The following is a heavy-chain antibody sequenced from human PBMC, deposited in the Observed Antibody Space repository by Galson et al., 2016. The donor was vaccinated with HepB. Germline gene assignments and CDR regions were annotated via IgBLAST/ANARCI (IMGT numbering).Heavy chain of an antibody. Sequence: SLRLSCAASGFIFSDYYMSWVRQPPGQGLEWVSYISSNSKYTNYADSVKGRFTISRDNAKNSLYLQMNSLRAEDTAVYYCARDFSPMRGYDYWGQGTLVTVSS. CDR3: ARDFSPMRGYDY. CDR2: ISSNSKYT. V-gene: IGHV3-11*05. J-gene: IGHJ4*02. CDR1: GFIFSDYY. D-gene: IGHD5-18*01.